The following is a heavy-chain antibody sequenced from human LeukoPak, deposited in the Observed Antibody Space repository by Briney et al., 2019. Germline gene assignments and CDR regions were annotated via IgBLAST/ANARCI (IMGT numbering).Heavy chain of an antibody. CDR2: IYYSGST. Sequence: SETLSLTCTVSGGSISSSSYYWGWIRQPPGKGLEWIGSIYYSGSTYYNPSLKSRVTIPVDTSKNQFSLKLSSVTAADTAVYYCARRSYSGSYTPFDYWGQGTLVTVSS. D-gene: IGHD1-26*01. V-gene: IGHV4-39*01. CDR3: ARRSYSGSYTPFDY. CDR1: GGSISSSSYY. J-gene: IGHJ4*02.